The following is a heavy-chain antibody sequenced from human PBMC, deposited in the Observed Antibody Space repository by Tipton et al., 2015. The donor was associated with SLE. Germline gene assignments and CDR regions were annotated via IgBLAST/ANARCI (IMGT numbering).Heavy chain of an antibody. Sequence: TLSLTCTVSGGSISSGGHYWSWIRQHPGKGLEWIGYIYYSGSTFYNPSLNSRVTISVDTSKNQFSLKLTSVTAADTAVYYCARRDGGGYFDLWGRGSLVTVSP. D-gene: IGHD3-16*01. V-gene: IGHV4-31*03. CDR2: IYYSGST. CDR1: GGSISSGGHY. J-gene: IGHJ2*01. CDR3: ARRDGGGYFDL.